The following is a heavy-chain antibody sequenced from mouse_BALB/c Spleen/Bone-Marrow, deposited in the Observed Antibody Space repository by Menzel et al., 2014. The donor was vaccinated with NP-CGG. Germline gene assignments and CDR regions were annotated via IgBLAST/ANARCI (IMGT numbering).Heavy chain of an antibody. V-gene: IGHV1-61*01. Sequence: VQLQQCGVVLVRPGASVKLSCKASGYSFTSYWMNWVKQRPGQGLEWIGMIHLSDSESRLNQKFKDKATLTVDKSSSTAYMQLSSPTSEDSAVYYCTRYDLTTRAFAYWGQGTLVTVSA. CDR1: GYSFTSYW. CDR3: TRYDLTTRAFAY. CDR2: IHLSDSES. J-gene: IGHJ3*01. D-gene: IGHD3-3*01.